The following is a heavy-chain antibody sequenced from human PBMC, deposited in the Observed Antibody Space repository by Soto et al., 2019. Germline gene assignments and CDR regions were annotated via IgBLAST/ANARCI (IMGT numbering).Heavy chain of an antibody. V-gene: IGHV4-34*01. CDR3: AKARGRLYGMDV. Sequence: SETLSLTCAVYGGSFSGYYWSWIRQPPGKGLELIGEINHSGSTNYNPSLKSRVTISVDTSKNQFSLKLSSVTAADTAVYYCAKARGRLYGMDVWGQGTTVTVSS. J-gene: IGHJ6*02. CDR2: INHSGST. CDR1: GGSFSGYY. D-gene: IGHD6-25*01.